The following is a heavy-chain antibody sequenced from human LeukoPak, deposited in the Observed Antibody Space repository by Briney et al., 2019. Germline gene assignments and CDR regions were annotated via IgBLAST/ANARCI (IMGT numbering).Heavy chain of an antibody. D-gene: IGHD2-15*01. Sequence: PGGSLRLSCAASGFTFSNYGMHWVRQAPGKGLEWVAFVRYDESTKFYADSVKGRFTISRDNSKTTLYLQMNSLRAEDTAVYYCARDETGDIVVVVAFSFDYWGQGTLVTVSS. J-gene: IGHJ4*02. CDR3: ARDETGDIVVVVAFSFDY. CDR1: GFTFSNYG. CDR2: VRYDESTK. V-gene: IGHV3-30*02.